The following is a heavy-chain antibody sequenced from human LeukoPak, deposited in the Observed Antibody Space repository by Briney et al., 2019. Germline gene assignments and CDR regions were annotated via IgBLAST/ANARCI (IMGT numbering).Heavy chain of an antibody. CDR1: GYSFTSYW. CDR3: ARHLSPPGIAVAGYFDY. J-gene: IGHJ4*02. CDR2: IYPGDSDT. V-gene: IGHV5-51*01. D-gene: IGHD6-19*01. Sequence: GESLKISCKGSGYSFTSYWIGWVRQMPGKGLEWMGIIYPGDSDTRYSPSFQGQVTISADKSISTAYLQWSSLKASDTAMYYCARHLSPPGIAVAGYFDYWGQGTWSPSPQ.